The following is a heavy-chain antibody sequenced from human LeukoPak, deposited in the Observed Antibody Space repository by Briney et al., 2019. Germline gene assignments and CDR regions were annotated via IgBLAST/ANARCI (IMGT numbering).Heavy chain of an antibody. CDR2: FDPEDGET. J-gene: IGHJ4*02. V-gene: IGHV1-24*01. D-gene: IGHD6-13*01. CDR1: GYTLTELS. CDR3: ARVSRYSSSWFDY. Sequence: ASVKVSCKVSGYTLTELSMHWVRQAPGKGLEWMGGFDPEDGETIYAQKFQGRVAMTEDTSTDTAYMELRSLRSDDTAVYYCARVSRYSSSWFDYWGQGTLVTVSS.